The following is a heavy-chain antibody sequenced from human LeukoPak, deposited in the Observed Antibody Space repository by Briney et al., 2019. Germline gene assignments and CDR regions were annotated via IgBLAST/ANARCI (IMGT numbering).Heavy chain of an antibody. CDR3: AKGHLASSSIFEY. Sequence: GGSLRLSCAASGFTFSSYAMSWVRQAPGKGLEWVSALSGSGDDTFYPDSVKGRFTVSRDNSKNTLFLLMNNLRVEDTAVYYCAKGHLASSSIFEYWGRGTLVTVSS. D-gene: IGHD6-6*01. J-gene: IGHJ4*02. CDR1: GFTFSSYA. V-gene: IGHV3-23*01. CDR2: LSGSGDDT.